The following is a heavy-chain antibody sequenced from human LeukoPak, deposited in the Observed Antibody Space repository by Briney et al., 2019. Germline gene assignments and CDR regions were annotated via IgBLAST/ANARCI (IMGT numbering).Heavy chain of an antibody. CDR1: GGSISSYY. CDR3: AGSGYNYDYYFDY. V-gene: IGHV4-4*07. D-gene: IGHD5-18*01. CDR2: IYTYGGT. Sequence: SETLSLTCTVSGGSISSYYWSWIRQPAGKGLEWIGRIYTYGGTNYNPSLKSRVTMSVDTSKSQISLKLNSVTAADTAVYYCAGSGYNYDYYFDYWGQGTLITVSS. J-gene: IGHJ4*02.